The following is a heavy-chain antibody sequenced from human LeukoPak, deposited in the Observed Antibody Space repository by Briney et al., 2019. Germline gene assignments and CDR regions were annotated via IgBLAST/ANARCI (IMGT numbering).Heavy chain of an antibody. J-gene: IGHJ5*02. CDR3: ARGRRGSYYGRWSDP. Sequence: PGGSLRLACAASGFIFSDYSVSWVRQAPGRGRGWLSYISSSSSTIYYADSVKGRFTISRDNAKNSLYLQMNSLRDEDTAVYYCARGRRGSYYGRWSDPWGQGTLVTVSS. CDR2: ISSSSSTI. CDR1: GFIFSDYS. V-gene: IGHV3-48*02. D-gene: IGHD1-26*01.